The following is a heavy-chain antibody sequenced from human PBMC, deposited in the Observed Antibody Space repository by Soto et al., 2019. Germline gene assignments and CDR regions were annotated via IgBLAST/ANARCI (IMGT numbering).Heavy chain of an antibody. CDR3: ARLGTNSGSYRRSYYGMDV. J-gene: IGHJ6*02. CDR2: IIPILGIA. D-gene: IGHD1-26*01. Sequence: QVQLVQSGAEVKKPGSSVKVSCKASGGTFSSYTISWVRQAPGQGLEWMGRIIPILGIANYAQKFQGRVTIIADKSTSTAYMELSSLRSEDTAVYYCARLGTNSGSYRRSYYGMDVWGQGTTVTVSS. V-gene: IGHV1-69*02. CDR1: GGTFSSYT.